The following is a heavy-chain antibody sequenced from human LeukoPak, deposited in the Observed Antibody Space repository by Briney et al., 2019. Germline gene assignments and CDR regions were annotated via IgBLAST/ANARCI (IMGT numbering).Heavy chain of an antibody. CDR1: GFTFSGSA. D-gene: IGHD3-9*01. Sequence: GGSLRLSCAASGFTFSGSAMHWVRQASGKGLEWVGRIRSKANSYATAYAASVKGRFTISRDDSKNTAYLQMNSLKTEDTAVYYCARGPVLRYFDWLLNYYYYMDVWGKGTTVTISS. J-gene: IGHJ6*03. CDR2: IRSKANSYAT. CDR3: ARGPVLRYFDWLLNYYYYMDV. V-gene: IGHV3-73*01.